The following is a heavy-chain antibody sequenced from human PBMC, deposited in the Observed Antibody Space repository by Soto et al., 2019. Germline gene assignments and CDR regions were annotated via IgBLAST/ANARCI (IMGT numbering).Heavy chain of an antibody. CDR2: ISYDGSNK. D-gene: IGHD5-12*01. V-gene: IGHV3-30*18. J-gene: IGHJ4*02. Sequence: GGSLRLSCAASGFTFSSYGMHWVRQAPGKGLEWVAVISYDGSNKYYADSVKGRFTISRDNSKNTLYLQMNSLRAEDTAGYYCAKSQGDIVATIDYWGQGTLVTVSS. CDR1: GFTFSSYG. CDR3: AKSQGDIVATIDY.